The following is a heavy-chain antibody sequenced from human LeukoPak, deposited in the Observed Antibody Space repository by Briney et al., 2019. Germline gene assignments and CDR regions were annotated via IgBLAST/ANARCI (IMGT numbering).Heavy chain of an antibody. CDR3: ARGGSYPNDPFDI. Sequence: GGSLRLSCAASGFTVNSNYMIWVRRAPGKGLEWVSVIYSGGSTHYADSVEGRITISGDNSKNTLFLQMNSLRAEDTAVYYCARGGSYPNDPFDIWGQGTMVTV. J-gene: IGHJ3*02. D-gene: IGHD1-26*01. CDR2: IYSGGST. V-gene: IGHV3-53*01. CDR1: GFTVNSNY.